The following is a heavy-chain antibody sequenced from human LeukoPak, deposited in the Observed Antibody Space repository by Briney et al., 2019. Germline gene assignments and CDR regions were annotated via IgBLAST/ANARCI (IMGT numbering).Heavy chain of an antibody. Sequence: PGGSLRLSCAASGFTFSSYGMTWVRQAPGKGLEWVSAISGSGGSTYYADSVKGRFTISRDNSKNTLYPQMNSLRAEDTAIYYCAKDQLADYYDNSGYFDCWGQGTLVTVS. CDR3: AKDQLADYYDNSGYFDC. CDR2: ISGSGGST. V-gene: IGHV3-23*01. J-gene: IGHJ4*02. D-gene: IGHD3-22*01. CDR1: GFTFSSYG.